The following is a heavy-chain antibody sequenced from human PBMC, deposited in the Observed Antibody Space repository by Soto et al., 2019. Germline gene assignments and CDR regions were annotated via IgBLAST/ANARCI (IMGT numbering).Heavy chain of an antibody. CDR3: AREGSYSSSWVFDY. Sequence: ASVKVSCKASGYTFTSYAMHWVRQAPGQRLEWMGWINAGNGNTRYSQKFQGRDTITRDTSASTAYMELSSLRSEDTAVYYCAREGSYSSSWVFDYWGQGTLVTVSS. D-gene: IGHD6-13*01. CDR1: GYTFTSYA. V-gene: IGHV1-3*01. CDR2: INAGNGNT. J-gene: IGHJ4*02.